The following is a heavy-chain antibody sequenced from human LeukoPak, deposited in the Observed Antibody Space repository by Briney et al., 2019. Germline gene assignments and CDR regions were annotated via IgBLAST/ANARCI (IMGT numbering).Heavy chain of an antibody. V-gene: IGHV3-23*01. Sequence: GGSLRLSCAASGFTYSTYWMSWVRQAPGKGLEWVSAIRGSGGSTYYADSVKDRFTISRDNSKNTLYLQMNSLRAEDTAVYYCGRDPNGDYIGAFDMWGQGTVVTVSS. J-gene: IGHJ3*02. CDR1: GFTYSTYW. CDR3: GRDPNGDYIGAFDM. CDR2: IRGSGGST. D-gene: IGHD4-17*01.